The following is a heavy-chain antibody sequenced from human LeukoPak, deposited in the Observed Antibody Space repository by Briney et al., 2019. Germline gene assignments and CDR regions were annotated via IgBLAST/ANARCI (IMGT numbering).Heavy chain of an antibody. CDR2: VSGNAIST. Sequence: GGSLRLSCAASGFTFSSYAMSWVRQAPGKGLEWVSSVSGNAISTYYADSVKGRFTISRDNAKNKLYLQMNSLRAGDTAVYYCAKDVEMATTPRLFDYWGRGTLVTVSS. CDR1: GFTFSSYA. CDR3: AKDVEMATTPRLFDY. D-gene: IGHD5-24*01. V-gene: IGHV3-23*01. J-gene: IGHJ4*02.